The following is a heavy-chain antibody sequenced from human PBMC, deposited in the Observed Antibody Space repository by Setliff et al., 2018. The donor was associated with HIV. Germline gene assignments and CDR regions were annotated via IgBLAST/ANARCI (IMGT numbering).Heavy chain of an antibody. Sequence: QPGGSLRLSCAASGFTFGTYAMSWVRQAPGNGLEWVSSISDIGDSTYYADSVKDRFTISRDNSKNMLYLQTNSLRAEDTAVYYCAKDSGYSGYLGQDAFDIWGQGTMVTVSS. D-gene: IGHD5-12*01. CDR3: AKDSGYSGYLGQDAFDI. J-gene: IGHJ3*02. CDR2: ISDIGDST. V-gene: IGHV3-23*01. CDR1: GFTFGTYA.